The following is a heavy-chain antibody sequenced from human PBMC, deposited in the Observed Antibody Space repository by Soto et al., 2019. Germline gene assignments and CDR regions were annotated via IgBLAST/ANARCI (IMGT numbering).Heavy chain of an antibody. V-gene: IGHV4-59*11. CDR3: ARMRSDYNWFDP. J-gene: IGHJ5*02. D-gene: IGHD2-21*01. CDR2: INYTGTT. CDR1: SGSISSHY. Sequence: NPSETLSLTCTVSSGSISSHYWTWIRQPPGKGLEWIGYINYTGTTNHNPSLKSRVTISVDTSKNQFSLKLTSVTAADTAVYYCARMRSDYNWFDPWGQGTLVTVSS.